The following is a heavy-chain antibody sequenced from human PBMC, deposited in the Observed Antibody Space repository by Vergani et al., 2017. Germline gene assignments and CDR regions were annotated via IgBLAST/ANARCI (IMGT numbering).Heavy chain of an antibody. Sequence: QVQLVQSGAEVKKPGASVKVSCKASGYTFTSYYMHWVRQAPGQGLEWMGIINPSGGSTSYAQKFQGRVTMTRDTSTSTVYMELSSLRSQDTAVYYCARDPRGYGGDPEDYYYGMDVWGQGP. V-gene: IGHV1-46*01. D-gene: IGHD2-21*02. J-gene: IGHJ6*02. CDR3: ARDPRGYGGDPEDYYYGMDV. CDR2: INPSGGST. CDR1: GYTFTSYY.